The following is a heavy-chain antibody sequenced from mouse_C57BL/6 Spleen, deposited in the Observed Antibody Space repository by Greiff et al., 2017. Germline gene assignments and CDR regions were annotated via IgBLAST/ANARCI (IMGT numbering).Heavy chain of an antibody. J-gene: IGHJ1*03. V-gene: IGHV5-17*01. D-gene: IGHD2-4*01. CDR1: GFTFSDYG. Sequence: EVQRVESGGGLVKPGGSLNLSCAASGFTFSDYGMHWVRQAPEKGLEWVAYISSGSSTIYYADTVKGRFTISRDNAKNTLFLQMTSLRSEDTAMYYCARRIYYYYLYFDVWGTGTTVTVSS. CDR3: ARRIYYYYLYFDV. CDR2: ISSGSSTI.